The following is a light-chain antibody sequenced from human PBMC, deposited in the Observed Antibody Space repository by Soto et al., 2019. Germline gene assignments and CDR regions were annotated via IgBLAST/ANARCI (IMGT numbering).Light chain of an antibody. V-gene: IGKV3-15*01. J-gene: IGKJ3*01. CDR2: GVS. CDR1: QSVSVN. CDR3: QQYNDSPFT. Sequence: EIVMTQSPGTLSVSPGERATLSCRASQSVSVNLAWYQQKPGQAPRLLIYGVSTRATGIPARFSGSESGTEFTLTISSLQSEDFAVYYRQQYNDSPFTFGPGTKVDIK.